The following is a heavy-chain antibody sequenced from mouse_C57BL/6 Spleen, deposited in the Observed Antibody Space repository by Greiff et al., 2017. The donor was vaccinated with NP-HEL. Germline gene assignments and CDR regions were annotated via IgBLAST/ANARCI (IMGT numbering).Heavy chain of an antibody. J-gene: IGHJ2*01. V-gene: IGHV1-81*01. CDR3: ARHYYGSIYYFDY. Sequence: QVHVKQSGAELARPGASVKLSCKASGYTFTSYGISWVKQRTGQGLEWIGEIYPRSGNTYYNEKFKGKATLTADKSSSTAYMELRSLTSEDSAVYFCARHYYGSIYYFDYWGQGTTLTVSS. CDR1: GYTFTSYG. D-gene: IGHD1-1*01. CDR2: IYPRSGNT.